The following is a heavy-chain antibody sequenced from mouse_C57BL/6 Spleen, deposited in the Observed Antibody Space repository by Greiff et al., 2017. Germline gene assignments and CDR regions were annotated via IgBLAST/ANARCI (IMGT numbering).Heavy chain of an antibody. CDR1: GYSFTGYY. CDR2: INPSTGGT. Sequence: VQLQQSGPELVKPGASVKISCKASGYSFTGYYMNWVKQSPEKSLEWIGEINPSTGGTTYNQKFKAKATLTVDKSSSTAYMQLKSLTSEDSAVYYCARKGAYDGYYDYWGQGTTLTVSS. D-gene: IGHD2-3*01. V-gene: IGHV1-42*01. J-gene: IGHJ2*01. CDR3: ARKGAYDGYYDY.